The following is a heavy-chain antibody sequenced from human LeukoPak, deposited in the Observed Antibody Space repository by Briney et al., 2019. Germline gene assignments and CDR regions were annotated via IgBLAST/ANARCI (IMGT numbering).Heavy chain of an antibody. CDR3: ARNYYDSSDY. V-gene: IGHV4-38-2*01. CDR2: IYHSGST. D-gene: IGHD3-22*01. Sequence: SETLSLTCAVSGYSISSGYYWGWIRQPPGKGLEWIGSIYHSGSTYYNPSLKSRVTISVDTSKSQFSLKLSSVTAADTAVYYCARNYYDSSDYWGQGTLVTVSS. CDR1: GYSISSGYY. J-gene: IGHJ4*02.